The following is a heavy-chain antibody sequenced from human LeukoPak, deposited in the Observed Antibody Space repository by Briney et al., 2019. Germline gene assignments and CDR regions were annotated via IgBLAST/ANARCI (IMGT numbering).Heavy chain of an antibody. Sequence: GGSLRLSCAASGFTFSNFAMSWFRQAPGRGLEWVSAAGTATDTSYANSVKGRFTISRDNSKNTLYLQMNSLGAEDTAVYYCAKEGSRRRFDFDSWGRGTLVTVSS. CDR1: GFTFSNFA. D-gene: IGHD3-16*01. CDR2: AGTATDT. V-gene: IGHV3-23*01. J-gene: IGHJ4*02. CDR3: AKEGSRRRFDFDS.